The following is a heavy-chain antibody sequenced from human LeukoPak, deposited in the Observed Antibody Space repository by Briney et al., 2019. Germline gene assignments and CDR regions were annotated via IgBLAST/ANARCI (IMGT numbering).Heavy chain of an antibody. CDR3: AREPYVSWSYYNY. Sequence: GGSLRLSCAASGFTFSSCTMNWVRQAPGKGLEWVSSISSSSSYIYYADSVKGRFTISRDNAKNSLYLQMNSLRAEDTAVYYCAREPYVSWSYYNYWGQGTLVTVSS. D-gene: IGHD3-10*01. J-gene: IGHJ4*02. CDR2: ISSSSSYI. CDR1: GFTFSSCT. V-gene: IGHV3-21*01.